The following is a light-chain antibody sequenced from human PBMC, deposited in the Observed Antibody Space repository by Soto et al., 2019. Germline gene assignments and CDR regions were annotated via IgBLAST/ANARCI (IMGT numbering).Light chain of an antibody. CDR1: QSINYY. Sequence: DIQMTQSPSSLSASIGDRVIITCRASQSINYYLNWYQQQPGKAPKLLVSTAASLRSGVPSRFSGSASGTDFALTISSLQPEDFATYFCQQSFTTPYTFGQGTQL. CDR3: QQSFTTPYT. V-gene: IGKV1-39*01. J-gene: IGKJ2*01. CDR2: TAA.